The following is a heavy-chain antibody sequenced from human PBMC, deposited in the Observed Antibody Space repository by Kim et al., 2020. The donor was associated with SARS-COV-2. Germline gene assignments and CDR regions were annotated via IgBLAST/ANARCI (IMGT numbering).Heavy chain of an antibody. CDR3: AKVGSSWHFVDY. Sequence: GESLKISCKGSGYTFTSYWIGWVRQMPGKGLEWMGIIYPGDSDTRYSPSFQGQVTISADKSINTAYRQWSSLKASDNAMYYCAKVGSSWHFVDYWGQGTLVTVSS. CDR2: IYPGDSDT. J-gene: IGHJ4*02. D-gene: IGHD6-13*01. V-gene: IGHV5-51*01. CDR1: GYTFTSYW.